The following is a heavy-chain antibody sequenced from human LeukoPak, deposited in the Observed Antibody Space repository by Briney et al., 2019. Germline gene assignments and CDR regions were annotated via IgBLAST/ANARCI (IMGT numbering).Heavy chain of an antibody. J-gene: IGHJ4*02. CDR3: AKGAYCGGDCPRGYYFDY. CDR2: IKQDGSEK. Sequence: GGSLRLSCAASGFTSSSYWMSWVRQAPGKGLEWVANIKQDGSEKYYVDSVKGRFTISRDNAKNSLYLQMNSLRAEDTAVYYCAKGAYCGGDCPRGYYFDYWGQGTLVTVSS. D-gene: IGHD2-21*02. CDR1: GFTSSSYW. V-gene: IGHV3-7*01.